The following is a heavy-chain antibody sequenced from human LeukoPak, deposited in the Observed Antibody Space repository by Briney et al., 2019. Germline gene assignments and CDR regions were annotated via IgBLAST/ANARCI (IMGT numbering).Heavy chain of an antibody. Sequence: GRSLRLSCAASGFTFSSYAMHWVRHSPGKGLEWGAVISYDGSNKYYADSVKGRFTISRDNSKNTLYLHMNSMRAEHTAVYYCARRPSTYDFWSGYYGLVGYFDYWGQGTLVTVSS. CDR2: ISYDGSNK. CDR3: ARRPSTYDFWSGYYGLVGYFDY. V-gene: IGHV3-30*04. J-gene: IGHJ4*02. CDR1: GFTFSSYA. D-gene: IGHD3-3*01.